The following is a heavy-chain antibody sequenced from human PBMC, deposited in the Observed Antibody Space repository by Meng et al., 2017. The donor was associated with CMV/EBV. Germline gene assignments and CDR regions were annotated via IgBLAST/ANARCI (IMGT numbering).Heavy chain of an antibody. CDR1: GYTFTSYG. D-gene: IGHD2-2*01. J-gene: IGHJ6*02. V-gene: IGHV1-18*01. CDR2: ISAYNGNT. CDR3: ARSVPAAMEYSSSPGNYYGMDV. Sequence: ASVKVSCKASGYTFTSYGISWVRQAPGQGLEWMGWISAYNGNTNYAQKLQGRVTMTTDTSTSTAYMELRSLRSDDTAVYYCARSVPAAMEYSSSPGNYYGMDVWCQGTTVTVSS.